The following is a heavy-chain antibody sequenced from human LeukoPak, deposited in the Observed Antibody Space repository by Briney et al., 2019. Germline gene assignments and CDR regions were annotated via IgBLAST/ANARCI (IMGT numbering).Heavy chain of an antibody. V-gene: IGHV3-21*01. CDR3: ARVGYGDYAKRGPFDY. CDR2: ISSSSSYI. CDR1: GFTFSSYS. D-gene: IGHD4-17*01. J-gene: IGHJ4*02. Sequence: GGSLRLSCAASGFTFSSYSMNWVRQAPGKGLEWVSSISSSSSYIYYADSVKGRFTTSRDNSKNTLYLQMGSLRAEDMAVYYCARVGYGDYAKRGPFDYWGQGTLVTVSS.